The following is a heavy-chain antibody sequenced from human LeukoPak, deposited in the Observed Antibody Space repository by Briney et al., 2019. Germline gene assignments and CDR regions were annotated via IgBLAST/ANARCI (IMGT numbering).Heavy chain of an antibody. V-gene: IGHV3-21*01. Sequence: GGSLRLSCAASGFTFSSYSMNWVRQAPGKGLEWVLSISSSSSYIYYADSVKGRFTISRDNAKNSLYLQMNSLRAEDTAVYYCARNAAVVVPAAMGYYYGMDVWGKGTTVTVSS. D-gene: IGHD2-2*01. CDR2: ISSSSSYI. CDR3: ARNAAVVVPAAMGYYYGMDV. J-gene: IGHJ6*04. CDR1: GFTFSSYS.